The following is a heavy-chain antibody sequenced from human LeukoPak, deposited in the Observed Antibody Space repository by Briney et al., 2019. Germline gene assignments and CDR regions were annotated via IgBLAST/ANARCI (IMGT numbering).Heavy chain of an antibody. D-gene: IGHD5-24*01. Sequence: GESLNISSKGAGYSFSNSWIGWGRPMPGKGLELMWIIWPGDSDTRNSPSFQGQVTISADKSISTAYLQWNSLKAADTAMYYCARLAKARRDGYNFGFDYWGQGTLVTVSS. V-gene: IGHV5-51*01. J-gene: IGHJ4*02. CDR3: ARLAKARRDGYNFGFDY. CDR1: GYSFSNSW. CDR2: IWPGDSDT.